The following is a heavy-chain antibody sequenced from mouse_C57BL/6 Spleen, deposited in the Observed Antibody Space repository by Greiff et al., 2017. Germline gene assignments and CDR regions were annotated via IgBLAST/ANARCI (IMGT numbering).Heavy chain of an antibody. CDR2: FYPGGGSI. CDR3: AKHEEKRGDFDY. Sequence: VKLQQSGAELVKPGASVKLSCKASGYTFTEYTIHWVKQRSGQGLEWIGWFYPGGGSIKYNEKFKGKATLTADKSSSTVYMELSRRTSEDSAVYFCAKHEEKRGDFDYWGQGTTLTVSS. CDR1: GYTFTEYT. V-gene: IGHV1-62-2*01. J-gene: IGHJ2*01.